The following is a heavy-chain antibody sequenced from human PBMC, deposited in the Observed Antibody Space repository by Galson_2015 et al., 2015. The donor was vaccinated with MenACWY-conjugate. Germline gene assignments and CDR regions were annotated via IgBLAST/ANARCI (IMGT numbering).Heavy chain of an antibody. D-gene: IGHD2-2*01. V-gene: IGHV3-74*01. Sequence: SLRLSCAASGFTFSSYWMHWVRQAPGKGLVWVSLINSDGSSTSYADSVKGRFTISRDNAKNTLYLQMNSLRAEDTAVYYCAAYCSSTRCYGASGGYWGQGTLVTVSS. CDR2: INSDGSST. CDR1: GFTFSSYW. CDR3: AAYCSSTRCYGASGGY. J-gene: IGHJ4*02.